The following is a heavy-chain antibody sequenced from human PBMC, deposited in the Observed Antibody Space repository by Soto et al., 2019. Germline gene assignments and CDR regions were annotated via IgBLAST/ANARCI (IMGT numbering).Heavy chain of an antibody. CDR1: GFTFTSSA. Sequence: EASGKVSCKASGFTFTSSAMQWVRQARGQRIEWRGWIVVGSGNTNYAQKFQERVTITRDMSTSTAYMELSSLRSEDTAVYYCADGYCSGGSCYSNLVYWG. D-gene: IGHD2-15*01. CDR3: ADGYCSGGSCYSNLVY. V-gene: IGHV1-58*02. J-gene: IGHJ4*01. CDR2: IVVGSGNT.